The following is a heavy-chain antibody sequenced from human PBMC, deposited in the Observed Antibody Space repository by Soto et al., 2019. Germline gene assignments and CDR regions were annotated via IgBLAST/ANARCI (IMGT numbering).Heavy chain of an antibody. J-gene: IGHJ4*02. V-gene: IGHV1-46*01. D-gene: IGHD3-10*01. Sequence: ASVKVSCKASGYTFTNYYMHWVRQAPGQGFDWMGIINPSDGSTTYAQKFQGRVTVTRDTSTSTAYMELSSLRSEDTAVYYCASCPQNCITSSPCCLFFDYWGQGTLVTVSS. CDR2: INPSDGST. CDR3: ASCPQNCITSSPCCLFFDY. CDR1: GYTFTNYY.